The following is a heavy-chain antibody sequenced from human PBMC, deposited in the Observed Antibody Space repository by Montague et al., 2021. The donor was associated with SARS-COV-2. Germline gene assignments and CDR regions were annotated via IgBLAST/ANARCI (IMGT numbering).Heavy chain of an antibody. CDR2: IYYSGST. Sequence: SETLSLTCTVSGGSISSSSYYWGWIRQPPGKGLEWIGSIYYSGSTYYNPSLKSRVIISVDTSKNQFSLKLSSVTAAATAVYYCARETRAYCSGGSRPHGWFDPWGQGTLVTVSS. CDR1: GGSISSSSYY. D-gene: IGHD2-15*01. CDR3: ARETRAYCSGGSRPHGWFDP. J-gene: IGHJ5*02. V-gene: IGHV4-39*07.